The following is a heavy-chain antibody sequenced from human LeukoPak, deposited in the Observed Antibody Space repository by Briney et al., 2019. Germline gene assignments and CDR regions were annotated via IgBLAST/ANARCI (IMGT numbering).Heavy chain of an antibody. J-gene: IGHJ6*03. Sequence: SETLSLTCTVSGGSISSGGYYWSWIRQHPGKGLEWIGYIYYSGSTYYNPSLKSRVTISVDTSKNQFSLKLSSVTAADTAVYYCARRFGELLNYMDIWGKGTTVTVSS. CDR1: GGSISSGGYY. D-gene: IGHD3-10*01. CDR3: ARRFGELLNYMDI. V-gene: IGHV4-31*03. CDR2: IYYSGST.